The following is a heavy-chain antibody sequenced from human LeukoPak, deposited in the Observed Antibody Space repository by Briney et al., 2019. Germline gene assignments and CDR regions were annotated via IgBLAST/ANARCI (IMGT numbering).Heavy chain of an antibody. V-gene: IGHV3-20*04. CDR1: GFTFDDYG. CDR2: INWNGGST. Sequence: PGGSLRLSCAASGFTFDDYGMSWVRQAPGKGLEWVSGINWNGGSTGYADSVKGRFTISRDNAKNSLYLQMNSLRAEDTALYYCARVMNDYGDYVFDYWGQGTLVTVSS. CDR3: ARVMNDYGDYVFDY. J-gene: IGHJ4*02. D-gene: IGHD4-17*01.